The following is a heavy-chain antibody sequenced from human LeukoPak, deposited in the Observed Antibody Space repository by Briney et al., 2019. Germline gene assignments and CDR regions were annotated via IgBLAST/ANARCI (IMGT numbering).Heavy chain of an antibody. CDR2: ISYDGSNK. J-gene: IGHJ6*02. V-gene: IGHV3-30*18. CDR1: GFTFSSYG. CDR3: AKEIEGCSSTSCYGPDYYYYGMDV. D-gene: IGHD2-2*01. Sequence: GGSLRLSCAASGFTFSSYGMHWVRQAPGKGPEWVAVISYDGSNKYYADSVKGRFTISRDNSKNTLYLQMNSLRAEDTAVYYCAKEIEGCSSTSCYGPDYYYYGMDVWGQGTTVTVSS.